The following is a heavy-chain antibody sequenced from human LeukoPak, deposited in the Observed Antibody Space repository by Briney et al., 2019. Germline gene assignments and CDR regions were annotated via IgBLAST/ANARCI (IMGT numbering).Heavy chain of an antibody. V-gene: IGHV3-7*01. J-gene: IGHJ4*02. CDR2: IKQDGSEK. CDR1: GFTFSSYW. D-gene: IGHD5-18*01. Sequence: PGGSLRLSCAASGFTFSSYWMSWVRQAPGKGLEWVANIKQDGSEKYYVDSVKGRFTISRDNAKNSLYLQMNSLRAEDTAVYYCARDVDTATRKYFDYWGQGTLVTVSS. CDR3: ARDVDTATRKYFDY.